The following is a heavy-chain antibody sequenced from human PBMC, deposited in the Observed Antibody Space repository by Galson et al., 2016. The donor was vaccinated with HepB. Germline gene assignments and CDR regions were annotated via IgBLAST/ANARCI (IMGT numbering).Heavy chain of an antibody. CDR2: ISGGGETT. V-gene: IGHV3-48*03. Sequence: SLRLSCAASGFSFSNYEMNWVRQAPGKGLEWVAYISGGGETTYYAYSVKGRFTVSRDNSRNTLYLQMNSLRRGDTAVYFCGRPHGSGGYAKFAFWGPGTPVPVS. J-gene: IGHJ4*02. CDR3: GRPHGSGGYAKFAF. CDR1: GFSFSNYE. D-gene: IGHD3-10*01.